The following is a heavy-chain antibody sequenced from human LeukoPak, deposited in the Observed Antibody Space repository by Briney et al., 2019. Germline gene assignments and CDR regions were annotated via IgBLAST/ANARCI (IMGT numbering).Heavy chain of an antibody. CDR2: INHSGST. J-gene: IGHJ4*02. CDR1: GGSFSGYY. V-gene: IGHV4-34*01. Sequence: PSETLSLTCAVYGGSFSGYYWSWIRQPPGKGLEWIGEINHSGSTNYNPSLKSRVTISVDTSKNQFSLKLSSVTAADTAVYYCARGSNYHNSLDYWGQGTLVTVSS. D-gene: IGHD1-1*01. CDR3: ARGSNYHNSLDY.